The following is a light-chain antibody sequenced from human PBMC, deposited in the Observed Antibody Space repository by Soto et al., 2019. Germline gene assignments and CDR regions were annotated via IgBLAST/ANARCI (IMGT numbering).Light chain of an antibody. J-gene: IGKJ4*01. V-gene: IGKV3-15*01. CDR2: GAS. CDR3: QQYNNWPLT. Sequence: IVMTQSPATLSVSPGERATLSCRASQSISSDVAWYRQKPGQPPTLILYGASTRANGIPARFSGSGSGTEFTLTINSLQSEDFATYYCQQYNNWPLTFGGGTKVEIK. CDR1: QSISSD.